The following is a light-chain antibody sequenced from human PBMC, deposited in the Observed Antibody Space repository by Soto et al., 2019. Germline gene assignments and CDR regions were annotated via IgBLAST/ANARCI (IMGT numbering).Light chain of an antibody. CDR2: DAS. Sequence: EIVLTQSPATLSLSPGERATLSCRASQSVSSYLAWYQQKPGQAPRLLIYDASNRATGIPARFSGSGSGTDFTPTISSLEPEDFAVYYCQQRPSWPLTFGAGTKVEIK. J-gene: IGKJ4*01. CDR3: QQRPSWPLT. V-gene: IGKV3-11*01. CDR1: QSVSSY.